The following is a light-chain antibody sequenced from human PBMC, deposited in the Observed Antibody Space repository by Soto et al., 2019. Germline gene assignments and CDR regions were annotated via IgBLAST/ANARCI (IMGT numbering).Light chain of an antibody. J-gene: IGKJ5*01. CDR3: QQRSNWPQVT. CDR1: QSVSSY. V-gene: IGKV3-11*01. Sequence: EIVLTQSPATLSLSPGERATLSCRASQSVSSYLAWYQQKPGQAPRLLIYDASNRATVIPARFSGSGSGTDCTLTISSLEPEDLAVYYCQQRSNWPQVTFGQGTRLEIK. CDR2: DAS.